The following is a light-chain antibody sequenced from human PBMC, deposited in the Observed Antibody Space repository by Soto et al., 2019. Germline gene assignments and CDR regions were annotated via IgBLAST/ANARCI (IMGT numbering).Light chain of an antibody. CDR1: QSISRW. CDR2: DAS. V-gene: IGKV1-5*01. Sequence: DIQMTQSPSTLSASVGDRVTITCRASQSISRWLAWYQQKPGKAPKVLIWDASSLQRGVPSRFSGSRSGTEFTLTISSLQPDDFATYYCQQYNDHSTWTFDQGTKVEIK. CDR3: QQYNDHSTWT. J-gene: IGKJ1*01.